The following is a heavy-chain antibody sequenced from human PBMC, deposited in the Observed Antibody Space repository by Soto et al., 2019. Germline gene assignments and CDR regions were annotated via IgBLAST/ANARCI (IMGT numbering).Heavy chain of an antibody. Sequence: EVQLLESGGGLVQPGGSLTLSCVGSGFSFSNYGMSWVRQAPGKGLEWVSIISGTTGISTYYADSVRGRFTISKDNSKNTLYPQMISLRAEDTAVYYCVQGGVYNYGGQGTLVTVSS. CDR2: ISGTTGIST. V-gene: IGHV3-23*01. J-gene: IGHJ1*01. CDR1: GFSFSNYG. CDR3: VQGGVYNY. D-gene: IGHD5-18*01.